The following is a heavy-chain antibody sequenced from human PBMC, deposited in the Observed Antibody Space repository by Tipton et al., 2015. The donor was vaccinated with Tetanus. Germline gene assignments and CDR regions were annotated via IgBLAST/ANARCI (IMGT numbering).Heavy chain of an antibody. J-gene: IGHJ4*02. Sequence: GSLRLSCAASGFMFSSYTMSWVRQVPGKGLECVSAIGGSGGASYYADSVKGRFTISRDNSKSTLYLQVHSLRVEDTAIYFCAKGREAATFFFDHWGQGTPVTVSS. CDR1: GFMFSSYT. CDR2: IGGSGGAS. D-gene: IGHD6-25*01. V-gene: IGHV3-23*01. CDR3: AKGREAATFFFDH.